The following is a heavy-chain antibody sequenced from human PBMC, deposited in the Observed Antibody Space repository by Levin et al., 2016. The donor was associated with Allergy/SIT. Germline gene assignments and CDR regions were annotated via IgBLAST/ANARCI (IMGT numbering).Heavy chain of an antibody. Sequence: GESLKISCVASGFTFSKNWMNWVRQAPGKGLEWVANIKEDGSEKYYVDSVKGRFTISRDNAKNSLYLQMNSLRAEDTAVYYCARGGYMLWGQGTLVTVSS. D-gene: IGHD3-16*01. CDR2: IKEDGSEK. CDR3: ARGGYML. V-gene: IGHV3-7*03. CDR1: GFTFSKNW. J-gene: IGHJ4*02.